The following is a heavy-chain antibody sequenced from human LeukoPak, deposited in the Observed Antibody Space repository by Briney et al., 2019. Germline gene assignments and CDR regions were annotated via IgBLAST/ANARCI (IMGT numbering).Heavy chain of an antibody. D-gene: IGHD3-10*01. J-gene: IGHJ4*02. CDR2: VYYSGSA. V-gene: IGHV4-59*08. Sequence: SETLSLTCTVSSGSISSYYWSWIRQPPGKGLEWIGYVYYSGSANYNPSLKSRVTISVETSTNQFSLKLSSVTAADTAVYYCARHEKLGQFDYWGQGTLVTVSS. CDR3: ARHEKLGQFDY. CDR1: SGSISSYY.